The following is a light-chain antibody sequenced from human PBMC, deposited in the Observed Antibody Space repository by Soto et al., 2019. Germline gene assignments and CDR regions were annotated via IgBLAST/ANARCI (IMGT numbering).Light chain of an antibody. CDR1: QSVTSSY. J-gene: IGKJ5*01. CDR2: GAS. V-gene: IGKV3-20*01. CDR3: QQYDNWPIT. Sequence: EIVLTQSPGTLSLSPGERATLSCRASQSVTSSYLAWYQQKPGQAPRLLIYGASSRATGIPDRFSGSGSGTDFTLTISSLEPEDSAVYYCQQYDNWPITFGQGTRLEIK.